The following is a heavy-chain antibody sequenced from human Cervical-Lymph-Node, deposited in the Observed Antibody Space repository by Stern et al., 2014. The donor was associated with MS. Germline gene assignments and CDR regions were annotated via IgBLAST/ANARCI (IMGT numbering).Heavy chain of an antibody. V-gene: IGHV4-39*01. Sequence: QVQLQESGPGLVKPSETLSLTCAVSGDSISSYTHYWAWIRQPPGKGLEWIGSVYYSGATYYNPSLQSTVTISVDTSKNHFSLGLNSVTAADTAVYYCAKHACTGAACPFDLWGQGTLVTVSS. D-gene: IGHD2-8*02. CDR3: AKHACTGAACPFDL. CDR1: GDSISSYTHY. J-gene: IGHJ4*02. CDR2: VYYSGAT.